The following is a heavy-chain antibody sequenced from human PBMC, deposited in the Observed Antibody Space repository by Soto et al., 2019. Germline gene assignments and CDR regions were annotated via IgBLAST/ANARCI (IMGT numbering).Heavy chain of an antibody. Sequence: PGGSLILSCAASGFTFSSYAMAWVRQAPGKGLEWISAISGSGGSTYHGDSVKGRFTISRDNSKNTLYVQMNSLRAEDTAIYYCAKGSAHGSPYYFDSWGRGTLVTVSS. V-gene: IGHV3-23*01. CDR3: AKGSAHGSPYYFDS. D-gene: IGHD6-25*01. CDR1: GFTFSSYA. J-gene: IGHJ4*02. CDR2: ISGSGGST.